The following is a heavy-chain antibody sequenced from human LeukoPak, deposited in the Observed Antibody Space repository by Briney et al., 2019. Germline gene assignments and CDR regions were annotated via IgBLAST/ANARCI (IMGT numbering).Heavy chain of an antibody. V-gene: IGHV4-59*01. CDR1: GDSISGYY. CDR3: ARGGAFYFDLDY. D-gene: IGHD3-22*01. Sequence: SETLSLTCTVSGDSISGYYWNWIRQPPGKGLEWLGYIYYSGSTKYNPSLESRVTISVDTSKNQFSLKLNSVTAADTALYYCARGGAFYFDLDYWGQGTLVTVSS. J-gene: IGHJ4*02. CDR2: IYYSGST.